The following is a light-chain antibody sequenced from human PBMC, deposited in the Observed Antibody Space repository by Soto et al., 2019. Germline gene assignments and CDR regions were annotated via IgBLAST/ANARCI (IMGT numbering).Light chain of an antibody. CDR1: RSVSSN. CDR3: QQYNNWPPYT. CDR2: GAS. J-gene: IGKJ2*01. Sequence: EIVMTQSPATLSVSPGERATLSCRASRSVSSNLAWYQQKPDQVPRLLLYGASTRATGIPARFSGSGSGTEFTLTISSLQSEDFAVYYCQQYNNWPPYTFGQGTKLEIK. V-gene: IGKV3-15*01.